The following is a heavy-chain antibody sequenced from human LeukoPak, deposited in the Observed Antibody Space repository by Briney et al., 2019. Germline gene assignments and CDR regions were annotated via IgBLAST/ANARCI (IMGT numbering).Heavy chain of an antibody. J-gene: IGHJ4*02. V-gene: IGHV3-72*01. Sequence: GGSLRLSCAASGFTFSDHYMDWVRQAPGKGLEWVGRTRNKANSYTTEYAASVKGRFTISRDNSKNTLYLQMNSLRAEDTAVYYCAKDRSIAVADEPSYYFDYWGQGTLVTVSS. CDR2: TRNKANSYTT. CDR1: GFTFSDHY. D-gene: IGHD6-19*01. CDR3: AKDRSIAVADEPSYYFDY.